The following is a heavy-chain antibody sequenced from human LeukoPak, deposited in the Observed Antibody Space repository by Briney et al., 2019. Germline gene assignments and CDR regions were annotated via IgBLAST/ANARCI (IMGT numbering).Heavy chain of an antibody. V-gene: IGHV4-34*01. CDR2: INHSGST. CDR3: ARGFSGWYRY. J-gene: IGHJ4*02. CDR1: GGSFSGYY. Sequence: PSETLSLTCAVSGGSFSGYYWSWIRQPPGKGLEWIGEINHSGSTNYNPSLKSRVTISVDTSKNQFSLKLSSVTAADTAVYYCARGFSGWYRYWGQGTLVTVSS. D-gene: IGHD6-19*01.